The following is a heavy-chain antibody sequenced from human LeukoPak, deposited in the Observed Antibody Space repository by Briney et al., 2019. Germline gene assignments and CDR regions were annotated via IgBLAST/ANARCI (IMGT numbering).Heavy chain of an antibody. Sequence: RPSETLSLTCTVSGGSISSYYWSWIRQPAGKGLEWIGRISPTGSTNYSPSLKSRVTMSGDTSKNQFSLKLSSVTAADTAVYYCARDGSAFDIWGQGTMVTVSS. CDR1: GGSISSYY. CDR3: ARDGSAFDI. J-gene: IGHJ3*02. V-gene: IGHV4-4*07. CDR2: ISPTGST. D-gene: IGHD1-1*01.